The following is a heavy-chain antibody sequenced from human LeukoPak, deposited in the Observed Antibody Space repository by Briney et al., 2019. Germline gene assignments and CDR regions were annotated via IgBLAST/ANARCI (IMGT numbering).Heavy chain of an antibody. CDR3: SREDIVEVPAIPFDY. V-gene: IGHV3-74*01. CDR1: GFTFSNYW. Sequence: GGSLRLSCAASGFTFSNYWMHRVRQAPGKGLVWVSRINGDGSSTTYADSVKGRFTISRDNAKNTLYLQMNSLRAEDTAVYYCSREDIVEVPAIPFDYWGQGTLVTVSS. D-gene: IGHD2-2*01. J-gene: IGHJ4*02. CDR2: INGDGSST.